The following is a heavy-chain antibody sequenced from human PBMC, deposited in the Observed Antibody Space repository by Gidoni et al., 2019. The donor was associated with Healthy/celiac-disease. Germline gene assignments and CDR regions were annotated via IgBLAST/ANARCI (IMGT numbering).Heavy chain of an antibody. V-gene: IGHV4-34*01. CDR3: ARAGYSSSWYPNWFDP. CDR2: INHSGST. J-gene: IGHJ5*02. CDR1: GGSFSGYY. Sequence: QVQLQQWGAGLLKPSETLSLTCAVYGGSFSGYYWSWIRQPPGKGLEWIGEINHSGSTNYNPSLKSRVTISVDTSKNQFSLKLSSVTAADTAVYYCARAGYSSSWYPNWFDPWGQGTLVTVSS. D-gene: IGHD6-13*01.